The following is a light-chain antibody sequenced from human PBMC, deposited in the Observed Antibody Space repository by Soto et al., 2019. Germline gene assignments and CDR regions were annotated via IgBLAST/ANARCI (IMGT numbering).Light chain of an antibody. J-gene: IGKJ2*03. CDR3: HQYGSSIGS. Sequence: EIVLTQSPGTLSLSPGEGATLSCRASQSVTGTHLAWYQQRAGQAPRLLIYDAVRRATGIPDRFSGSGSGTEFTLTISRLEPEDFAVYYCHQYGSSIGSFGQGTKVEI. CDR2: DAV. CDR1: QSVTGTH. V-gene: IGKV3-20*01.